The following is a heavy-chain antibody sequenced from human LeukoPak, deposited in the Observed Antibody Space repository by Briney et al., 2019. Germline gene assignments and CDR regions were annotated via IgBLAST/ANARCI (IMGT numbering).Heavy chain of an antibody. CDR3: ASRKLGNDY. D-gene: IGHD7-27*01. CDR2: IYYTET. J-gene: IGHJ4*02. V-gene: IGHV4-59*01. CDR1: GGSISTYY. Sequence: SETLSLTCTVSGGSISTYYWSWIRQPPGKGLEWIGSIYYTETSYNPSLKSRATISADTSRDQFSLKLSSVTAADTAVYYCASRKLGNDYWGQGILVTVTS.